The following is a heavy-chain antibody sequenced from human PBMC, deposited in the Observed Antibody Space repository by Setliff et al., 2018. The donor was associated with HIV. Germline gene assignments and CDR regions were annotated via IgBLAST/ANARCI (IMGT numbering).Heavy chain of an antibody. Sequence: SETLSLTCTVSGGSISSSSYYWGWIRQPPGKGLEWIGSIYYSGSTYYNPSLKSRVTISVDTSKNQFSLKLSPVTAADTAVYYCARHPFYCSGGSCYSYYYYYMDVWGKGTTVTVSS. J-gene: IGHJ6*03. D-gene: IGHD2-15*01. CDR2: IYYSGST. CDR3: ARHPFYCSGGSCYSYYYYYMDV. V-gene: IGHV4-39*01. CDR1: GGSISSSSYY.